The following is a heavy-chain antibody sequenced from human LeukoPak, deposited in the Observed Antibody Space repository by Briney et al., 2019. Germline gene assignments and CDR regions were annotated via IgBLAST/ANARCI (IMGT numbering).Heavy chain of an antibody. CDR2: INSDESNT. D-gene: IGHD2-8*01. CDR1: GLTFSHHL. J-gene: IGHJ3*02. CDR3: GRGGNGIDI. V-gene: IGHV3-74*01. Sequence: GGSLRLSCAASGLTFSHHLMHWVRQAPGKGLVWVSRINSDESNTNSYADSVKGRFIISRDNAKNTLYLQMNSLRAEDTAVYFCGRGGNGIDIWGQGTTVIVSS.